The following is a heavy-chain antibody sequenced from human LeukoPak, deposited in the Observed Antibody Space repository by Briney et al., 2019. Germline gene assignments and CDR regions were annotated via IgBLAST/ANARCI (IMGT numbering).Heavy chain of an antibody. V-gene: IGHV1-18*01. J-gene: IGHJ4*02. D-gene: IGHD4-17*01. CDR3: ARDLPRNDYGEKSHY. CDR1: GYTFTSYG. Sequence: ASVKVSCKASGYTFTSYGISWVRQAPGQGLEWMGWISAYNGNTHYAQKLQGRVTMTTDTSTSTAYMELRSLRSDDTAVYYCARDLPRNDYGEKSHYWGQGTLVTVSS. CDR2: ISAYNGNT.